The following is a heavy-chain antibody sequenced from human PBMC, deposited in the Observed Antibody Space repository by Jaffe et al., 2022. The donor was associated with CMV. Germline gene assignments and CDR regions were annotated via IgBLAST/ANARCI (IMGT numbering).Heavy chain of an antibody. Sequence: EVQLVESGGGLVQPGGSLRLSCAASGFTVSSNYMSWVRQAPGKGLEWVSVIYSGGSTYYADSVKGRFTISRDNSKNTLYLQMNSLRAEDTAVYYCAREYPDGSGSYGVYWGQGTLVTVSS. CDR1: GFTVSSNY. CDR2: IYSGGST. D-gene: IGHD3-10*01. J-gene: IGHJ4*02. V-gene: IGHV3-66*01. CDR3: AREYPDGSGSYGVY.